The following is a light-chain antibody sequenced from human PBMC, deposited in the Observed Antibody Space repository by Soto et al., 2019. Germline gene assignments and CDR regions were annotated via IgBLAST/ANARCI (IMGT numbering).Light chain of an antibody. CDR2: STS. J-gene: IGLJ3*02. CDR1: TGAVTSGYY. V-gene: IGLV7-43*01. Sequence: QTVVTQEPSLTVSPGGTVTLTCASSTGAVTSGYYANWFQQKPGQAPRALISSTSNKHSWTPARFSGSLLGDKAALTLSGAQPEDEAEYYCLLFSGDVWVFGGGTKLTVL. CDR3: LLFSGDVWV.